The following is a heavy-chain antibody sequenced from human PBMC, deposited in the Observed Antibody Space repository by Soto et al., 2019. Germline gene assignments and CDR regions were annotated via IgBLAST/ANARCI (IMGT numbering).Heavy chain of an antibody. V-gene: IGHV1-3*01. CDR3: AAPQDSSSWYYYYGMDV. J-gene: IGHJ6*02. CDR1: GYTFTSYA. Sequence: ASVKVSCKASGYTFTSYAMHWVRQAPGQRLEWMGWINAGNGNTKYSQKFQGRVTITRDTSASTAYMELSSLRSEDTAVYCCAAPQDSSSWYYYYGMDVWGQGTTVTVSS. D-gene: IGHD6-13*01. CDR2: INAGNGNT.